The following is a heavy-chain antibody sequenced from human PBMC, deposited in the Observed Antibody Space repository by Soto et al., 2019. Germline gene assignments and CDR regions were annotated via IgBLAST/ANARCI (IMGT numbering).Heavy chain of an antibody. Sequence: PSETLSLTCTVSGGSISSYYWSWIRQPPGKGLEWIGYIYYSGSTNYNPSLKSRVTLSVDTSKNQFSLKLSSVTAADTAVYYCARVLKGLPDYWGQGTLVTVSS. CDR1: GGSISSYY. CDR2: IYYSGST. V-gene: IGHV4-59*01. D-gene: IGHD5-18*01. J-gene: IGHJ4*02. CDR3: ARVLKGLPDY.